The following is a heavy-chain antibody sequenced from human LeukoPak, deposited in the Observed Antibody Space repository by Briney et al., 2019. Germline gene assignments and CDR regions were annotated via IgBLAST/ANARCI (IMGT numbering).Heavy chain of an antibody. V-gene: IGHV4-61*02. CDR1: GGSISSGSYY. J-gene: IGHJ4*02. Sequence: SETLSLTCTVSGGSISSGSYYWSWIRQPAGKGLEWIGRIYTSGSTNYNPSLKSRVTISVDTSKNQFSLKLSSVTAADTAVYYCARFPIQVEMATMDDYWGQGTLVTVSS. CDR3: ARFPIQVEMATMDDY. CDR2: IYTSGST. D-gene: IGHD5-24*01.